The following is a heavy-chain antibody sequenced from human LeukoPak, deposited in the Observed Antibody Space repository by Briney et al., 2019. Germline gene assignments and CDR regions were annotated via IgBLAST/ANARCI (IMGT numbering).Heavy chain of an antibody. Sequence: GGSLRLSCAASGFTFSSYAMSWVRQAPGKGLEWVSAISGSGGSTYYADSVKGRFTISRDNSKNTLYLQINSLRVEDTAVYYCAGGDGDGYNPLDYWGQGTLVTVSS. V-gene: IGHV3-23*01. CDR3: AGGDGDGYNPLDY. D-gene: IGHD2-21*01. CDR1: GFTFSSYA. CDR2: ISGSGGST. J-gene: IGHJ4*02.